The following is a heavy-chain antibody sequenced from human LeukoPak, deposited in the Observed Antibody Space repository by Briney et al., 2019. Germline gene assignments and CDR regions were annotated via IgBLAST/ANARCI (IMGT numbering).Heavy chain of an antibody. J-gene: IGHJ6*02. Sequence: QPGRSLRLSCAASGFTFSSYGMHWVRQAPGQGLEWVALLTSDGSKKYSADSVKGRFTISRDNSTNTLYLQMNSLRVEDTAVYYCAKGYDSTFYGLDVWGQGTTVTVSS. CDR3: AKGYDSTFYGLDV. V-gene: IGHV3-30*18. D-gene: IGHD3-22*01. CDR2: LTSDGSKK. CDR1: GFTFSSYG.